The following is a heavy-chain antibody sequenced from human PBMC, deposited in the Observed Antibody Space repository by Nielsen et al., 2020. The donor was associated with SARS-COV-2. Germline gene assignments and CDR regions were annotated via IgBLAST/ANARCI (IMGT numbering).Heavy chain of an antibody. CDR1: GFTFSSYW. V-gene: IGHV3-74*01. D-gene: IGHD1-20*01. CDR3: ARGAWITGIDY. CDR2: INSDGSST. Sequence: ETLSLTCAASGFTFSSYWMHWGRQAPGKGLVWVSRINSDGSSTSYADSVKGRFTISRDNAKNTLYLQMNSLRAEDTAVYYCARGAWITGIDYWGQGTLVTVSS. J-gene: IGHJ4*02.